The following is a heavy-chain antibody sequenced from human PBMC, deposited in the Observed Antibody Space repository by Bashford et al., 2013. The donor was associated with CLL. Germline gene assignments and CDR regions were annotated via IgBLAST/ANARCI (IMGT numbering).Heavy chain of an antibody. V-gene: IGHV4-34*01. CDR1: GGSFSGYY. Sequence: SETLSLTCAVHGGSFSGYYWSWIRQPPGKGLEWIGEINHSGSTNYNPSLKSRVTISVDTSKNQFSLKLSSVTAADTAVYYCARGPMIVVVINPGEPYYYYYYGMDVWGQGTTVTVSS. D-gene: IGHD3-22*01. CDR2: INHSGST. CDR3: ARGPMIVVVINPGEPYYYYYYGMDV. J-gene: IGHJ6*02.